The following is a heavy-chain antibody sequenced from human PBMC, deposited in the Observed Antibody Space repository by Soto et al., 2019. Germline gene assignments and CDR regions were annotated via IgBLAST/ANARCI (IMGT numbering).Heavy chain of an antibody. D-gene: IGHD3-22*01. CDR2: IDPSDSYT. CDR3: AGRSGYYSHYYYGMDV. Sequence: PGESLKISCKGSGYSFTSYWISWVRQMPGKGLEWMGRIDPSDSYTNYSPSFQGHVTISADKSISTAYLQWSSLKASDTAMYYCAGRSGYYSHYYYGMDVWGQGTRVTVSS. J-gene: IGHJ6*02. V-gene: IGHV5-10-1*01. CDR1: GYSFTSYW.